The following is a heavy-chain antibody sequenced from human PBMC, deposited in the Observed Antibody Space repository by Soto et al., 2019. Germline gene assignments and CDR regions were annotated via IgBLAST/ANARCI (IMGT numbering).Heavy chain of an antibody. V-gene: IGHV3-30*18. Sequence: GGSLRLSCAASGFTFSSYGMHWVRQAPGKGLEWVAVISYDGSNKYYADSVKGRFTISRDNSKNTLYLQMNSLRAEDTAVYYCAKDRRDGYGDYNFDYWGQGTLVTVSS. CDR1: GFTFSSYG. D-gene: IGHD4-17*01. CDR2: ISYDGSNK. CDR3: AKDRRDGYGDYNFDY. J-gene: IGHJ4*02.